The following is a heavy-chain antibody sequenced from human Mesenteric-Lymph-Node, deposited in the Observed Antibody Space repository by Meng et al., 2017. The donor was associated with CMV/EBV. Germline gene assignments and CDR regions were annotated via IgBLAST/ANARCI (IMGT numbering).Heavy chain of an antibody. CDR2: IYSGGSST. V-gene: IGHV3-23*03. Sequence: ETLSLTCAVYGGSFSGYYWSWVRQAPGKGLEWVSVIYSGGSSTYYADSVKGRFTISRDNSKNTLYLQMNSLRAEDTAVYYCAKEPVAAVAGTEDYWGQGTLVTVSS. D-gene: IGHD6-19*01. J-gene: IGHJ4*02. CDR1: GGSFSGYY. CDR3: AKEPVAAVAGTEDY.